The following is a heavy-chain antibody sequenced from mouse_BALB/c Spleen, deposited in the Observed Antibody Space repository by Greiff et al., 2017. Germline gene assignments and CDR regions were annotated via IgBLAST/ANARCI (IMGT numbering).Heavy chain of an antibody. D-gene: IGHD3-1*01. Sequence: EVQLVESGGGLVKPGGSLKLSCAASGFTFSDYYMYWVRQTPEKRLEWVATISDGGSYTYYPDSVKGRFTISRDNAKNNLYLQMSSLKSEDTAMYYCARDQGYSSGHGYAMDYWGQGTSVTVSS. CDR2: ISDGGSYT. V-gene: IGHV5-4*02. CDR1: GFTFSDYY. CDR3: ARDQGYSSGHGYAMDY. J-gene: IGHJ4*01.